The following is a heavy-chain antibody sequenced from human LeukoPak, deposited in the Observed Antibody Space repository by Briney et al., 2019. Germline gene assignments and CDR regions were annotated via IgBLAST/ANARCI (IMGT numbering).Heavy chain of an antibody. D-gene: IGHD1-26*01. CDR3: AKDRTVGASYWYFDL. J-gene: IGHJ2*01. CDR1: GFTFSNYP. Sequence: PGGSLRLSCAASGFTFSNYPMSWVRQAPGKGLEWVSAISGGGGGTWYADSVKGRFTISRDNSRNTLYLQVNSLRVEDTAIYYCAKDRTVGASYWYFDLWGRGTLVTVSS. V-gene: IGHV3-23*01. CDR2: ISGGGGGT.